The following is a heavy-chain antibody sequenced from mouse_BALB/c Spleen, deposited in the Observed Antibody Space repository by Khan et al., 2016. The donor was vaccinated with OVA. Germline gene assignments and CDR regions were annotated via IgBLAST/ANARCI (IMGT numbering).Heavy chain of an antibody. V-gene: IGHV5-9-1*01. CDR3: ARSITPVVAFYY. J-gene: IGHJ2*01. CDR2: ISTGGRKI. D-gene: IGHD1-1*01. CDR1: GLTFSSSA. Sequence: EVELVESGGGLVKPGGSLKLSCAASGLTFSSSAMSWVRQTPEKRLEWVATISTGGRKIYYADSVKGQFTISRDNAKNTLSLQMSSLRSEDTAMYYCARSITPVVAFYYWGQGTTLTVSS.